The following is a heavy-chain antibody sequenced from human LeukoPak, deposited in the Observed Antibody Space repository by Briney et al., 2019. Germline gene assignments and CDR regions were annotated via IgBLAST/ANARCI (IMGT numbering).Heavy chain of an antibody. J-gene: IGHJ3*02. CDR2: ISGSGGST. CDR3: AKGYYDSSGYTYGFDI. CDR1: GFTVSSNY. D-gene: IGHD3-22*01. V-gene: IGHV3-23*01. Sequence: PGGSLRLSCAASGFTVSSNYMSWVRQAPGKGLEWVSSISGSGGSTYYADSVRGRFIISRDNSKNTLYLQMNSLRAEDTAVYYCAKGYYDSSGYTYGFDIWGQGTMVTVSS.